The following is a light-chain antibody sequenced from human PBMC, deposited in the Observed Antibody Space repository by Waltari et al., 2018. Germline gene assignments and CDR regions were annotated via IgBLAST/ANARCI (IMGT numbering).Light chain of an antibody. Sequence: DIQMTQSPSSLSASVGDRVTITCRASRSINIYLNWYQQKVGKAPKLLIYAASTLQSGVPSRFSGSGSGTDFTLTISSLQPEDFATYYCQQHYDAPPYTVGQGTKLEIK. CDR2: AAS. CDR1: RSINIY. V-gene: IGKV1-39*01. CDR3: QQHYDAPPYT. J-gene: IGKJ2*01.